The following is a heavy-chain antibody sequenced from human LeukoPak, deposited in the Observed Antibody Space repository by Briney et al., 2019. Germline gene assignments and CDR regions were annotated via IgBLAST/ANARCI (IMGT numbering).Heavy chain of an antibody. Sequence: SETLSLTCSVSGASISSYYWSWIRQPPGKGLEWIGYISYNGNTNYNPSLRSRVTISLDRSKNQLSLRRTSVTAADTAVYYCARHSRGWGIDYWGQGTLVTVSS. D-gene: IGHD3-16*01. CDR2: ISYNGNT. J-gene: IGHJ4*02. CDR3: ARHSRGWGIDY. V-gene: IGHV4-59*08. CDR1: GASISSYY.